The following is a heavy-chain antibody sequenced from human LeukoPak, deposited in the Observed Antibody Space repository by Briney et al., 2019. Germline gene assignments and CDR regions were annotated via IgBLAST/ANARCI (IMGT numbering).Heavy chain of an antibody. CDR3: ASHRGGWYFGYFQH. D-gene: IGHD6-19*01. V-gene: IGHV4-34*01. Sequence: SETLSLTCAVYGGSFSGYYWSWIRQPPGKGLEWIGEINHSGSTNYNPSLKSRVTISVDTSKNQFSLELSSVTAADTAVYYCASHRGGWYFGYFQHWGQGTLVTVSS. CDR1: GGSFSGYY. CDR2: INHSGST. J-gene: IGHJ1*01.